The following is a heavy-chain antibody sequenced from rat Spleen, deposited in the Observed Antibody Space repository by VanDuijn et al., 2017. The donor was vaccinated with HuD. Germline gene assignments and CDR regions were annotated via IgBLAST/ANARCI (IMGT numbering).Heavy chain of an antibody. CDR1: GFSFRDYA. CDR2: IIYDSSKI. CDR3: TRLWDS. J-gene: IGHJ2*01. V-gene: IGHV5-17*01. Sequence: EVQLVESGGGLVQPGRSMKLSCAASGFSFRDYAMAWVRQAPKKGLEWVATIIYDSSKIYYRDSVKGRFTISRDNPKNTLSLQMDSLRSEDTVTYYCTRLWDSWGQGVMVTVSS.